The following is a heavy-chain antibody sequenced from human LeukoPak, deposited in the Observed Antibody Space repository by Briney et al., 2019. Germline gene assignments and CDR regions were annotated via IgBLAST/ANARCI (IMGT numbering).Heavy chain of an antibody. V-gene: IGHV3-30*02. J-gene: IGHJ4*02. CDR3: AKEIWPTVTTPGRTYFDY. Sequence: GGSLRLSCAAPEFTFSSYGMHWVRQAPGKGQEWVAFNRYDGSNKYYADSVKGRFTISRDNSKNTLYLQMNNLRADDTAVYYCAKEIWPTVTTPGRTYFDYWGQGTLVTVSS. CDR2: NRYDGSNK. CDR1: EFTFSSYG. D-gene: IGHD4-17*01.